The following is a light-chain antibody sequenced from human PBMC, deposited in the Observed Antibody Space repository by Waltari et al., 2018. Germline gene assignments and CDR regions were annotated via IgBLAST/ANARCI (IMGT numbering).Light chain of an antibody. V-gene: IGKV1-27*01. CDR3: QKYNNAPT. CDR1: RDIRNY. J-gene: IGKJ1*01. Sequence: DFQMTQSPSSLSASVGDRVTITCRASRDIRNYLAWYQQKPGKVPKLLIYGASTLQSGVPSRFSGSGSGTDFTLTISGLQPEDVATFYCQKYNNAPTFGQGTKVEIK. CDR2: GAS.